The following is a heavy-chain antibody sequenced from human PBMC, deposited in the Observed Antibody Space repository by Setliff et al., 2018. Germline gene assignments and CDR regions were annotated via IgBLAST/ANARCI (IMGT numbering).Heavy chain of an antibody. D-gene: IGHD3-10*01. Sequence: GGPLRLSCAASGFVVTNNEMSWVRQAPGKGLEWVSVTYSSGATNYADSVKGRFIISRDDSRNTLYLQMNSLRGEDTAVYYCRLWFEETMRDYWGQGTLVTVSS. CDR1: GFVVTNNE. CDR3: RLWFEETMRDY. CDR2: TYSSGAT. J-gene: IGHJ4*02. V-gene: IGHV3-53*01.